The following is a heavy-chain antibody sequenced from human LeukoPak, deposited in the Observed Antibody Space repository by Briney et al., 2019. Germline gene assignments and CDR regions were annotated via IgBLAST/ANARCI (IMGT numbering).Heavy chain of an antibody. J-gene: IGHJ3*02. CDR1: GGSISSGGYY. CDR3: ARGPGYDFWSARSAAFDI. CDR2: IYHSGST. V-gene: IGHV4-30-2*01. Sequence: PSQTLSLTCTVSGGSISSGGYYWSWIRQPPGKGLEWIGYIYHSGSTYYNPSLKSRVTISVDRSKNQFSLKLSSVTAADTAVYYCARGPGYDFWSARSAAFDIWGQGTMVTVSS. D-gene: IGHD3-3*01.